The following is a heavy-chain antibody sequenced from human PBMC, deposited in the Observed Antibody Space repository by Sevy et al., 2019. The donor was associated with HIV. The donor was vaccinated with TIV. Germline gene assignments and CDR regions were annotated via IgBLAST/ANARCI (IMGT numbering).Heavy chain of an antibody. CDR2: IYYSAST. D-gene: IGHD6-13*01. V-gene: IGHV4-39*01. Sequence: SETLSLTCTVSGGAISSSSYYWGWIRQPPGKGLEGIGSIYYSASTYYHPSLKTPVTISVDTSKNQFSLKLSSVTAADTAVYYCAPQLVKGVDYYYGMDLWGQGTTVTVSS. CDR3: APQLVKGVDYYYGMDL. J-gene: IGHJ6*02. CDR1: GGAISSSSYY.